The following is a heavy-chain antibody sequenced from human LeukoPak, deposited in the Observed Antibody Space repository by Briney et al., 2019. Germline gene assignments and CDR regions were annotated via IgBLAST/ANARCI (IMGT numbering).Heavy chain of an antibody. V-gene: IGHV1-69*01. CDR1: GGTFSSYA. J-gene: IGHJ4*02. D-gene: IGHD6-13*01. CDR2: IIPIFGTA. Sequence: VASVTVSCTASGGTFSSYAISWVRQVPGQGLEWMGGIIPIFGTANYAQKFQGRVTITADESTSTAYMELSSLRSEDTAVYYCARAGPLAAAGYWGQGTLVTVSS. CDR3: ARAGPLAAAGY.